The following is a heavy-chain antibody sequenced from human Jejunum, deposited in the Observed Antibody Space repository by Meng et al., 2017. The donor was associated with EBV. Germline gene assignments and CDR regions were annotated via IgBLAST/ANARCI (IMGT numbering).Heavy chain of an antibody. Sequence: QLVQSGSGLKKPGASGKVSGKASGYTFSSYAMNWVRRAPGQGLKFMGWINTKTGNPAYAQGFTGRFVFSLDTSVGTAYLQISRRKAEDTAVYYCARDWGGDYLDYWGQGTLVTVSS. CDR3: ARDWGGDYLDY. CDR1: GYTFSSYA. D-gene: IGHD3-10*01. V-gene: IGHV7-4-1*02. J-gene: IGHJ4*02. CDR2: INTKTGNP.